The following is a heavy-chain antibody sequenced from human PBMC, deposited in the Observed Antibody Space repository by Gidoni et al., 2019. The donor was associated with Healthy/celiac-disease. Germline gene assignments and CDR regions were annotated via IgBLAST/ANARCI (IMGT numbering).Heavy chain of an antibody. D-gene: IGHD5-12*01. CDR2: IWYDGSNE. J-gene: IGHJ4*02. V-gene: IGHV3-33*01. CDR3: ARDSEMATIKYYFDY. CDR1: GFTFSSYG. Sequence: QVQLVESGGGVVQPGRSLRLSCAAPGFTFSSYGMHWVRQAPGKGLEWVAVIWYDGSNEYSADSVKGRFTISRDNSKNTLYLQMNSLRAEDTAVYYCARDSEMATIKYYFDYWGQGTLVTVSS.